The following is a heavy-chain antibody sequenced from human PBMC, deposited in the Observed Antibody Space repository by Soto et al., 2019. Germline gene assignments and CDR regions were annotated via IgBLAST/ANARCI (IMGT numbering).Heavy chain of an antibody. CDR3: AKVEDRCHSSGWYVAY. CDR2: ISYDGSNK. J-gene: IGHJ4*02. D-gene: IGHD6-19*01. CDR1: GFTFSSYG. V-gene: IGHV3-30*18. Sequence: QVQLVESGGGVVQPGRSLRLSCAASGFTFSSYGMHWVRQAPGKGLEWVAVISYDGSNKYYADSVKGRFTISRDNSKNTLYLQMNSLRAEDTAVYYCAKVEDRCHSSGWYVAYWGQGTLVTVSS.